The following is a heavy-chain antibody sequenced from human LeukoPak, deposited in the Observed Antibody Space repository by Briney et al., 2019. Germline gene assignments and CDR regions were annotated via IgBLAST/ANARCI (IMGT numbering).Heavy chain of an antibody. J-gene: IGHJ3*02. D-gene: IGHD1-1*01. Sequence: PSETLSLTCTVSGGSISSSSYYWSWIRQPPGKGLEWIGYIYYSGSTYYNPSLKSRVTISVDTSKNQFSLKLSSVTAADTAVYYCARGRMERRSSAFDIWGQGTMVTVSS. CDR1: GGSISSSSYY. V-gene: IGHV4-30-4*08. CDR2: IYYSGST. CDR3: ARGRMERRSSAFDI.